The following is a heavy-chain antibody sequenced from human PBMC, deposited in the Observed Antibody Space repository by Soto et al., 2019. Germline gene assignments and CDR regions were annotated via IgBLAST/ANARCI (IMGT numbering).Heavy chain of an antibody. V-gene: IGHV4-59*08. Sequence: SETLSLTCTVSGGSISGYFWSWIRQPPGKGLEWLGYIYYTGNTNYNPSLRSRVTISIDTSKNRFSLKLSSVTAADTAVYYCVRHRTWTDSYYFDYWGQGTLVTVSS. CDR3: VRHRTWTDSYYFDY. J-gene: IGHJ4*02. D-gene: IGHD3-9*01. CDR1: GGSISGYF. CDR2: IYYTGNT.